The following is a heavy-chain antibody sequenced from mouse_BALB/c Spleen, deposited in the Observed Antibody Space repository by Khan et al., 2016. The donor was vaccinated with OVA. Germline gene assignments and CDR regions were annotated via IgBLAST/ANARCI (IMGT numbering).Heavy chain of an antibody. J-gene: IGHJ2*01. CDR3: ARGWLVKVNY. D-gene: IGHD2-3*01. Sequence: EVQLQESGPGLVKPSQSLSLTCSVTGYSITSGYYWNWIRQFQGNKMEWMGYISYDGSNNYNPSLKNRISITRATSKNQFFLKLNSVTTEDTATYYCARGWLVKVNYWGQGTTLTVSS. CDR2: ISYDGSN. CDR1: GYSITSGYY. V-gene: IGHV3-6*02.